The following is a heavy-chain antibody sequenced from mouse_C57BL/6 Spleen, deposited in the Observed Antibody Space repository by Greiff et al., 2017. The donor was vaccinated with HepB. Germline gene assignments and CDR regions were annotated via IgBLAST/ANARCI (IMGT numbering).Heavy chain of an antibody. V-gene: IGHV1-82*01. D-gene: IGHD1-1*01. J-gene: IGHJ2*01. CDR2: IYPGDGDT. CDR1: GYAFSSSW. CDR3: ARSPRIYYYGGSDY. Sequence: QVQLQQSGPELVKPGASVKISCKASGYAFSSSWMNWVKQRPGKGLEWIGRIYPGDGDTNYNGKFKGKATLTADKSSSTAYMQLSSLTSEDSAVYFCARSPRIYYYGGSDYWGQGTTLTVSS.